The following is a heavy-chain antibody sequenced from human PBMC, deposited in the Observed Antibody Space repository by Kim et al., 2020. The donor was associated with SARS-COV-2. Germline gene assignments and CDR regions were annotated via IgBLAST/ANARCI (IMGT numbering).Heavy chain of an antibody. Sequence: QKLQGRVTMTTDTSTSTAYMELRSLRSDDTAVYYCARGRSSSGWYTPLDYWGQGTLVTVSS. D-gene: IGHD6-19*01. CDR3: ARGRSSSGWYTPLDY. V-gene: IGHV1-18*01. J-gene: IGHJ4*02.